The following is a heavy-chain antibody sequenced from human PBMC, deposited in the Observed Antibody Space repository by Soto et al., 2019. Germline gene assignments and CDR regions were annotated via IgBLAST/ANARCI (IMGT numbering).Heavy chain of an antibody. Sequence: GESLKISCKGSGYSFTNYWIGWVRQMPGKGLEWMGIIYPGTSNTLYSPSFQGQVTISVDKSITTAFLQWSSLKASDTAMYYCARGVDGHTWSLYWGQGTQVTVSS. D-gene: IGHD3-3*01. CDR1: GYSFTNYW. CDR2: IYPGTSNT. V-gene: IGHV5-51*01. J-gene: IGHJ4*02. CDR3: ARGVDGHTWSLY.